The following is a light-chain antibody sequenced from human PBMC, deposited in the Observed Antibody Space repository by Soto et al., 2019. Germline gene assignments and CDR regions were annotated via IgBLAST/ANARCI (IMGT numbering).Light chain of an antibody. CDR3: AAWDDSLNGPV. CDR2: SNN. J-gene: IGLJ2*01. CDR1: SSNIGSNT. V-gene: IGLV1-44*01. Sequence: QPVLTQPPSASGTPGQRVTISCSGSSSNIGSNTVNWYQQLAGTAPKLLIYSNNQRPSGVPDRFSCSKSGTSASLAISGLQSEDEADYYCAAWDDSLNGPVFGGGTQLTVL.